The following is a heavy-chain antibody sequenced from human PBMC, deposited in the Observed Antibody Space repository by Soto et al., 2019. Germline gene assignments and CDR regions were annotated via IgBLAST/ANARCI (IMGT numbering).Heavy chain of an antibody. D-gene: IGHD2-15*01. CDR1: GGSVSSRSYF. V-gene: IGHV4-39*01. CDR3: ARQRVVPATPTNWFDP. CDR2: IYYNGST. Sequence: QVQVQESGPGLVKPSDTLSLTCTVSGGSVSSRSYFWGWIRQPPGKVLEWLGTIYYNGSTYYNPSLKSRVSFSVDTSKNHFSLKLTSVTASDTAVYYCARQRVVPATPTNWFDPWGQGTLVTVSS. J-gene: IGHJ5*02.